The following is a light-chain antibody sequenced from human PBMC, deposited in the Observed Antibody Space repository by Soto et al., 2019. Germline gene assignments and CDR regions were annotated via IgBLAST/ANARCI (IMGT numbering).Light chain of an antibody. J-gene: IGLJ3*02. CDR2: SDN. V-gene: IGLV1-44*01. Sequence: QPVLTQPPSASGTPGQSVTISCSGSTSNIGENTVNWYQQLPGTAPKVLIYSDNQRPSGVPDRFSGSKSRTSASLVISGLQSEDEADYYCSAWDDSLDGWVFGGGTKLTVL. CDR3: SAWDDSLDGWV. CDR1: TSNIGENT.